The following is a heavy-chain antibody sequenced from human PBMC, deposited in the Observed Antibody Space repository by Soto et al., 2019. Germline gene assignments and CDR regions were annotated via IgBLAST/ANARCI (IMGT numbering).Heavy chain of an antibody. D-gene: IGHD3-16*01. Sequence: QVQLQESGPGLVKPSETLSLTCTVSGGSISSYYWSWIRQPPGQGPEWVGYIFYSGITNYNPSLKSRVTISVDTSKNQFSLKLSSVTAADTAVYYCARGGAPYNWFDPWGQGTLVTVSS. J-gene: IGHJ5*02. CDR2: IFYSGIT. CDR1: GGSISSYY. CDR3: ARGGAPYNWFDP. V-gene: IGHV4-59*01.